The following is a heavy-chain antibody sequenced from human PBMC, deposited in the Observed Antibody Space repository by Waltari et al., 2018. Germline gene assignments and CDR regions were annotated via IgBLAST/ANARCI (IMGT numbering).Heavy chain of an antibody. CDR3: AKDEGARLAPTFGMDA. D-gene: IGHD6-6*01. Sequence: EMQLLESGGALVQPGGSLILSCAASGFPFRTYHMTWVRQAPGQGLEWVAVMTASGLMDYGDSVKGRFIISRDNSKNTLYLEMYRLRVEDTARYYCAKDEGARLAPTFGMDAWGQGTTVIVS. CDR2: MTASGLM. V-gene: IGHV3-23*01. J-gene: IGHJ6*02. CDR1: GFPFRTYH.